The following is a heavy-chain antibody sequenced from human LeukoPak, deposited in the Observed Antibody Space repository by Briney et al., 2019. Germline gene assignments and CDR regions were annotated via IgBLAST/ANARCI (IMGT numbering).Heavy chain of an antibody. CDR3: ARRAGWGWFDP. CDR2: INHSGST. Sequence: SETLSLTCAVYGGSFSGYYWSWIRQPPGKGLEWIGEINHSGSTNYNPSLKSRVTISVDTSKNQFSLKLSSVTAADTAVYYCARRAGWGWFDPWGQGTLATVSS. V-gene: IGHV4-34*01. D-gene: IGHD1-26*01. J-gene: IGHJ5*02. CDR1: GGSFSGYY.